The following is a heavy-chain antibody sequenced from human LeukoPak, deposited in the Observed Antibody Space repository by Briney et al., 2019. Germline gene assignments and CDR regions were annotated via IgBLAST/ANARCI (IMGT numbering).Heavy chain of an antibody. CDR3: AHGRPDYGEKGTGWFDP. V-gene: IGHV2-5*01. Sequence: SGPTLVKPTQTLTLTCTFSGFSLSASRLGVGWIRQPPGKALEWLALLYWNDEKRYSPSLKSRLTLTKDTSKNQVVLTMTNVDPVDTATYYCAHGRPDYGEKGTGWFDPWGQGIFVTVSS. CDR1: GFSLSASRLG. J-gene: IGHJ5*02. D-gene: IGHD4-17*01. CDR2: LYWNDEK.